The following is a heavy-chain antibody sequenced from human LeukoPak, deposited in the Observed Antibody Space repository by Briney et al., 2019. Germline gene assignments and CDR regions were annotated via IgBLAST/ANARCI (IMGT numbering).Heavy chain of an antibody. V-gene: IGHV3-48*01. CDR1: GFTFSSYS. CDR3: ARAPPYCSGGSCYHGFYYMDV. J-gene: IGHJ6*03. Sequence: GGSLRLSCAASGFTFSSYSMNWVRQAPGKGLEWVSYISSSSSTIYYADSVKGRFTISRDNAKNSLYLQMNSLRAEDTAVYYCARAPPYCSGGSCYHGFYYMDVWGKGTTVTVSS. CDR2: ISSSSSTI. D-gene: IGHD2-15*01.